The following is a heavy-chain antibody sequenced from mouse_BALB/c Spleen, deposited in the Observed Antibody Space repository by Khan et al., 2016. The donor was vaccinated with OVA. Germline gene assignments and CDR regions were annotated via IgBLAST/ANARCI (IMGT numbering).Heavy chain of an antibody. V-gene: IGHV3-2*02. Sequence: EVQLQESGPGLVKPSQSLSLTCTVTGYSITSDYAWNWIRQFPENKLEWMGYISYSGSTTYNPSLKSRISITRDTSKDQFFLQLKSVTSEDTAKYYCASELGRYYALDYWGQGTSVTVSS. CDR1: GYSITSDYA. J-gene: IGHJ4*01. CDR2: ISYSGST. D-gene: IGHD4-1*01. CDR3: ASELGRYYALDY.